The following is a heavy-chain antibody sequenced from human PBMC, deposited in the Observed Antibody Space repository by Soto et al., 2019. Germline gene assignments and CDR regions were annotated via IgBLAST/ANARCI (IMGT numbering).Heavy chain of an antibody. D-gene: IGHD3-10*01. V-gene: IGHV3-21*06. CDR1: GFMFSSYR. CDR2: INSGGTSR. Sequence: EVQLVESGGGLVKWGGSLTLSCAASGFMFSSYRMNWVRQAPGKGLEWVSSINSGGTSRYYADSVQGRFTISRNNARNSLYLQMNSLGVEDTAVYYCVRDLTTYGSPHFDYWGQGTLVTVFS. J-gene: IGHJ4*02. CDR3: VRDLTTYGSPHFDY.